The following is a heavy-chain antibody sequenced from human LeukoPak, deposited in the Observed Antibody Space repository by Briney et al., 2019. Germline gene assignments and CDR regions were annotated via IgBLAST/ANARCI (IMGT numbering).Heavy chain of an antibody. D-gene: IGHD5-24*01. CDR3: ARAVEMATNTFDY. Sequence: PSETLSLTCTVSGGSISSSSYYWGWIRQPPGKGLEWIGSIYYSGSTYYNPSLKSRVTISVDTSKNQFSLKLSSVTAADTAVYYCARAVEMATNTFDYWGQGTLVTVS. J-gene: IGHJ4*02. CDR2: IYYSGST. CDR1: GGSISSSSYY. V-gene: IGHV4-39*01.